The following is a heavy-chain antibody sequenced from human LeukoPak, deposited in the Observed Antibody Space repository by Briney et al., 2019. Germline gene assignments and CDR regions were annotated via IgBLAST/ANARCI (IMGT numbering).Heavy chain of an antibody. CDR1: GFTFSSYG. CDR3: ARERGDYYDSSGYSYRGYFQH. J-gene: IGHJ1*01. Sequence: GGSLRLSCAASGFTFSSYGMHWVRQAPGKGLECVAVIWYDGSNKYYADSVKGRFTISRDNSNNTLYLQMNSLRAEDTAVYYCARERGDYYDSSGYSYRGYFQHXXXXXLXTVSS. CDR2: IWYDGSNK. V-gene: IGHV3-33*01. D-gene: IGHD3-22*01.